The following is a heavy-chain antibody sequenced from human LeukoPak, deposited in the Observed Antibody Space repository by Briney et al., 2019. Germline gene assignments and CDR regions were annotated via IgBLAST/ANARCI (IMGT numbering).Heavy chain of an antibody. V-gene: IGHV3-48*01. CDR1: GFTFSSYS. CDR2: TSTGSSTI. J-gene: IGHJ6*03. Sequence: GGSLRLSCAASGFTFSSYSMKWVRQAPGKGLEWVSYTSTGSSTIYYADSVKGRFTISRDNAKNSLYLQMNSLRAEDTAVYYCARSGIVGATMVYNYMDVWGKGTTVTVSS. CDR3: ARSGIVGATMVYNYMDV. D-gene: IGHD1-26*01.